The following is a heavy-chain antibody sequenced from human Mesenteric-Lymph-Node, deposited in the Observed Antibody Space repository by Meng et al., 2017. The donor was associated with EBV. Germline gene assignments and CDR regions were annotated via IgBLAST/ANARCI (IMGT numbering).Heavy chain of an antibody. CDR2: TYWDDYK. CDR3: AHKPSGEDYVDY. V-gene: IGHV2-5*02. D-gene: IGHD1-26*01. CDR1: GFSFTISGGG. J-gene: IGHJ4*02. Sequence: QITLKESGPTLVKPTQTLKLTCTFSGFSFTISGGGVGWIRQPPGKALEWLALTYWDDYKRYSPSLKSRLTITKDSSKNQVVLTMTDMDPVDTATYYCAHKPSGEDYVDYWGRGTLVTVSS.